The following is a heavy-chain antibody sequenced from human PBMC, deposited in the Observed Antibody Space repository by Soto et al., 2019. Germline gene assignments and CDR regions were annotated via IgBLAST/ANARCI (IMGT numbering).Heavy chain of an antibody. D-gene: IGHD2-15*01. Sequence: QVQLVQSEAEVKKPGSSVKVSCKASGGTFSSYAISWVRQAPGQGLEWMGGIIPIFGTANYAQKFQGRVTITADESTSTAYRELSSLRSEDTAVYYCARESRYCSGGSCYFLPGIDYWGQGTLVTVSS. CDR1: GGTFSSYA. V-gene: IGHV1-69*12. CDR3: ARESRYCSGGSCYFLPGIDY. CDR2: IIPIFGTA. J-gene: IGHJ4*02.